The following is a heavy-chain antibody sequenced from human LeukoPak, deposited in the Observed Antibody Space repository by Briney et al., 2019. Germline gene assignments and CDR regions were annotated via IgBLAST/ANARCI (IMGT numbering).Heavy chain of an antibody. CDR1: GFTVSNNY. J-gene: IGHJ6*02. CDR2: IYGGGST. V-gene: IGHV3-53*01. CDR3: ARDRGEPWYYYYAMDV. Sequence: GGSLRLSCAASGFTVSNNYMSWVRQAPGKGLEWVSVIYGGGSTYYADSVKGRFTISRDNSENTPYLQMNSLRVADTAVYYCARDRGEPWYYYYAMDVWGQGTTVTVSS.